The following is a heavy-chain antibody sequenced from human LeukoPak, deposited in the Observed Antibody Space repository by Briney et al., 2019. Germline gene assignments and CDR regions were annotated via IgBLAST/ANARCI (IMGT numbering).Heavy chain of an antibody. CDR2: INHSVTT. J-gene: IGHJ5*02. CDR3: TRDSGTTGEVKFDP. D-gene: IGHD3-10*01. V-gene: IGHV4-34*01. CDR1: GGSFSGHY. Sequence: SETLSLTCAVSGGSFSGHYWNWIRQPPGKGLEWIGEINHSVTTNYNPSLKSRVSMSVDTSKNQFSLKLSSVTAADTAVYYCTRDSGTTGEVKFDPWGQGTLVAVSS.